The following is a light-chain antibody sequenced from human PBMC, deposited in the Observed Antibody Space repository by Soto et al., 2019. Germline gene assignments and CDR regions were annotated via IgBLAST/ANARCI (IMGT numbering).Light chain of an antibody. V-gene: IGKV1-5*03. Sequence: DIQMTQSPSTLSASVGDRVTITCRASQNIRSWLAWYQQKPGKAPELLIYSASGLESGVPSRFSGSGSGTEFTLTISCLQPDDFATYYCQEYNGNSGLTFGGGTKVEIK. CDR1: QNIRSW. J-gene: IGKJ4*01. CDR3: QEYNGNSGLT. CDR2: SAS.